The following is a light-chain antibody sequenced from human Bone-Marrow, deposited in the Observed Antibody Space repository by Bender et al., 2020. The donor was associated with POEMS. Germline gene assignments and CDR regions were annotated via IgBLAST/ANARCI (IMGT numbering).Light chain of an antibody. J-gene: IGLJ3*02. Sequence: QSALTQPASVSGSPRQSITISCAGSSSDIGTYNLVSWYQQHPGKAPRLIIYEVSKRPSGVSDRFSGSKSGNTASLTISGLQTEDEADYYCSSYTDSKTLLFGGGPRLTVL. CDR2: EVS. CDR1: SSDIGTYNL. CDR3: SSYTDSKTLL. V-gene: IGLV2-23*01.